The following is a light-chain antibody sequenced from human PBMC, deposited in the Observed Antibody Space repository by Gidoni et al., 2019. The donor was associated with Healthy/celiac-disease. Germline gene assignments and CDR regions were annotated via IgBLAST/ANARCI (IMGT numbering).Light chain of an antibody. V-gene: IGLV2-11*01. CDR2: DVS. Sequence: QSALTQPRSASASPGQSVTISCTGTSSDVGGYNYVSLYQQHPGKAPELMSYDVSTRPSGVPVRFSGSKSGNTASLTISGLQAEDEADYYCCSYAGSYTLVFGGGTKLTVL. J-gene: IGLJ2*01. CDR1: SSDVGGYNY. CDR3: CSYAGSYTLV.